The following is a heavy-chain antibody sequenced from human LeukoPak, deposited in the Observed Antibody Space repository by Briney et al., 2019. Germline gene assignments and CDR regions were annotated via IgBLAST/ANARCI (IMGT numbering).Heavy chain of an antibody. Sequence: TGGSLRLSCAATGFTFSSYEMNWVRQAPGKGLEWVSYISSGGSTIYYVDSVKGRFTISRDNAKNSLYLQMNSLRAEDTAVYYCARRYYYDSSGSNFDYWGQGTLVTVSS. J-gene: IGHJ4*02. V-gene: IGHV3-48*03. CDR1: GFTFSSYE. D-gene: IGHD3-22*01. CDR3: ARRYYYDSSGSNFDY. CDR2: ISSGGSTI.